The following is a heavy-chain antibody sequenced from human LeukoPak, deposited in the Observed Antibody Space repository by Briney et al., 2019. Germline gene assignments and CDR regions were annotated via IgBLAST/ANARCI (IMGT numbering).Heavy chain of an antibody. CDR1: GFTFSTHW. J-gene: IGHJ6*02. Sequence: GGSLRLSCAASGFTFSTHWMYWVRQAPGKELVWVSRISGDGSMASYADSVKGRFTISRDNAKDTLFLQMTSLRVEDTAVYSCASLLTPYHGSGGGGMDVWGQGTTVTVSS. V-gene: IGHV3-74*01. CDR3: ASLLTPYHGSGGGGMDV. D-gene: IGHD3-10*01. CDR2: ISGDGSMA.